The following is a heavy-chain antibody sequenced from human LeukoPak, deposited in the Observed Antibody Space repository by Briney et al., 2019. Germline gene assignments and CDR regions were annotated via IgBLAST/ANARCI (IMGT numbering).Heavy chain of an antibody. Sequence: PSETLSLTCTVSGGSISSSSYYWGWIRQPPGKGLEWIGSIYYSGSTYYNPSLKSRVTISVDTSKNQFSLKLSSVTAADTAVYYCARGRNYYGSGGRWFDPWGQGTLVTVSS. D-gene: IGHD3-10*01. CDR3: ARGRNYYGSGGRWFDP. CDR1: GGSISSSSYY. CDR2: IYYSGST. V-gene: IGHV4-39*07. J-gene: IGHJ5*02.